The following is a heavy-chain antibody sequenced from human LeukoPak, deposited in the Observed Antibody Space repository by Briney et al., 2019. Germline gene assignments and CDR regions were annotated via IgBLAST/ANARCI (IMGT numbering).Heavy chain of an antibody. V-gene: IGHV4-31*03. J-gene: IGHJ4*02. CDR1: GGSISSGGHY. D-gene: IGHD3-10*01. CDR2: IYYSGPT. CDR3: ARSNYGSGTFNGFDY. Sequence: SETLSLTCTVSGGSISSGGHYWGWIRQHPGKGLEWIGYIYYSGPTYYNPSLQSRVTISVDTSKNQFSLKLTSVTAADTAVYYCARSNYGSGTFNGFDYWGQGTLVTVSS.